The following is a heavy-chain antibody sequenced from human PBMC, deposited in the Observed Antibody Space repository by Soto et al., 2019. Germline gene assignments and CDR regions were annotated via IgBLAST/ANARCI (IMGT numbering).Heavy chain of an antibody. J-gene: IGHJ2*01. CDR3: ARESHDILTGPPWVWYFDL. Sequence: QVQLQQWGAGPLRPLETLSLTCGVSGGSFSGYYWAWIRQSPGKGLEWIGEINDRGSINYNPSLKSQVSISVDTSKNYYSLNLRSVTAAETAVYYCARESHDILTGPPWVWYFDLWGRGTLVTVSS. V-gene: IGHV4-34*01. CDR1: GGSFSGYY. D-gene: IGHD3-9*01. CDR2: INDRGSI.